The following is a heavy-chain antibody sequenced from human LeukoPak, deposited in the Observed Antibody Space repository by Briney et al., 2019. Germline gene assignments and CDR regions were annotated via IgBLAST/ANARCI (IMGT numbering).Heavy chain of an antibody. Sequence: GGSLRLSCAASGLTFSNFAMTWVRQTPGKGLEWVSALSASGGGTYYAPSVKDRFIISRDNSKNTLYLQMISLRVEDTAVYYCATSYYDFWTPYSAHWGQGTLVTVSS. CDR3: ATSYYDFWTPYSAH. V-gene: IGHV3-23*01. CDR2: LSASGGGT. J-gene: IGHJ4*02. CDR1: GLTFSNFA. D-gene: IGHD3/OR15-3a*01.